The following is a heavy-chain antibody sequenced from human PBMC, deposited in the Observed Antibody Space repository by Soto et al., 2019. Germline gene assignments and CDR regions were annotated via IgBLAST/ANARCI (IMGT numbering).Heavy chain of an antibody. CDR1: GGSLSSGTFS. CDR2: MYYSGGT. V-gene: IGHV4-30-2*01. Sequence: SETLYLTWAGSGGSLSSGTFSWTWIRHPPGKALEVIGTMYYSGGTYYHPSIKNRVTISLDRAKNQFYLNLSSVAAADTAMNYCATATFFREGYYDATDYYFFDYWGQGTLVTVSS. D-gene: IGHD3-22*01. J-gene: IGHJ4*02. CDR3: ATATFFREGYYDATDYYFFDY.